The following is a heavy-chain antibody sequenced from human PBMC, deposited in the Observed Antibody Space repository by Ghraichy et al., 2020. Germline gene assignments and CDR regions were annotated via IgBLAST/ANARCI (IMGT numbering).Heavy chain of an antibody. CDR3: ARDLRPDNF. J-gene: IGHJ4*02. CDR1: GFTFSSYC. CDR2: ICPGEQRDIT. V-gene: IGHV3-74*01. Sequence: GGSLRLSCAASGFTFSSYCMHWVRQAPGKGLVWVSRICPGEQRDITTYADSVKGRFTISRDNTKNTLYLQMDNLGAEDTAVYYCARDLRPDNFWGQGTLVTVSS. D-gene: IGHD6-6*01.